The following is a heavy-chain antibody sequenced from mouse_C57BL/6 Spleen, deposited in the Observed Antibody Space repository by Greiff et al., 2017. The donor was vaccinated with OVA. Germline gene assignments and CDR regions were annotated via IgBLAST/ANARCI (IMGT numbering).Heavy chain of an antibody. CDR1: GYTFTSYW. V-gene: IGHV1-69*01. D-gene: IGHD1-1*01. Sequence: VQLQQPGAELVMPGASVKLSCKASGYTFTSYWMHWVKQRPGQGLEWIGEIDPSDSYTNYNQKFKGKSTLTVDKSSSTAYMQLSSLTSEDSAVYYCARGGSRAPSYAMDYWGQGTSVTVSS. CDR2: IDPSDSYT. J-gene: IGHJ4*01. CDR3: ARGGSRAPSYAMDY.